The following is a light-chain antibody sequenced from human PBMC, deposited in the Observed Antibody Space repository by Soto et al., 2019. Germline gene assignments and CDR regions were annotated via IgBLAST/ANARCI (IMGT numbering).Light chain of an antibody. J-gene: IGKJ5*01. V-gene: IGKV1-17*01. Sequence: DIQMTQSPSSLSASVGDRITITCRASQAIRNDLAWFQQTPGKAPKRLIYAASSLQSGVPSRFSGSGSGTDFALTISRLEPEDFAVYYCQQYGSSPRPITFGQGTRLEIK. CDR1: QAIRND. CDR2: AAS. CDR3: QQYGSSPRPIT.